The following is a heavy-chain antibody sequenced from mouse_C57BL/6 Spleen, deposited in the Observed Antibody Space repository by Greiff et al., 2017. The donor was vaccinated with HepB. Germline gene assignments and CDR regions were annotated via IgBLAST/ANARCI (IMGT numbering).Heavy chain of an antibody. V-gene: IGHV5-4*01. CDR3: ARDEYYCGSRGYFDY. J-gene: IGHJ2*01. D-gene: IGHD1-1*01. Sequence: EVQVVESGGGLVKPGGSLKLSCAASGFTFSSYAMSWVRQTPEKRLEWVATISDGGSYTYYPDNVKGRFTISRDNAKNNLYLQMSHLKSEDTAMYYCARDEYYCGSRGYFDYWGQGTTLTVSA. CDR2: ISDGGSYT. CDR1: GFTFSSYA.